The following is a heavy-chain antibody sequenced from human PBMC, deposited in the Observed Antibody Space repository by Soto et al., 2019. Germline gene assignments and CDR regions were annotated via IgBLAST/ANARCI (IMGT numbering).Heavy chain of an antibody. CDR1: GYTFTGHY. CDR2: INPNSGGT. J-gene: IGHJ6*02. Sequence: ASVKVSCKASGYTFTGHYMHWVRQAPGQGLEWMGWINPNSGGTNYAQKFQGWVTMTRDTSISTAYMELSRLRSDDTAVYYCARGPLGVVVVAAAYGMDVWGQGTTVTVSS. CDR3: ARGPLGVVVVAAAYGMDV. D-gene: IGHD2-15*01. V-gene: IGHV1-2*04.